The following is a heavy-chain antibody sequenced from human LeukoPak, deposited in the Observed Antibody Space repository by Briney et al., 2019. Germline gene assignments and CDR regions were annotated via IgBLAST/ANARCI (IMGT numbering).Heavy chain of an antibody. Sequence: GGSLRLSCAASGFTFSSYAMSWVRQAAGKGLEWVSVIYSGGSTYYADSVKGRFTISRDNSKNTLYLQMNSLRAEDTAVYYCARSYDYVWGSYRSYYFDYWGQGTLVTVSS. J-gene: IGHJ4*02. D-gene: IGHD3-16*02. V-gene: IGHV3-53*01. CDR2: IYSGGST. CDR3: ARSYDYVWGSYRSYYFDY. CDR1: GFTFSSYA.